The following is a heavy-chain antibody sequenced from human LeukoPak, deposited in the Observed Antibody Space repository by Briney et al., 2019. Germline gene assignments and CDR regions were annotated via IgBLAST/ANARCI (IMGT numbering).Heavy chain of an antibody. D-gene: IGHD3-22*01. V-gene: IGHV4-61*01. CDR2: IYYSGSN. J-gene: IGHJ4*02. CDR1: EDTVSFGSYY. Sequence: SEPLSLTRTVSEDTVSFGSYYWSWIRQPPGEGLEWIGYIYYSGSNNYNPALKSRVTISEDTSKNQISLKLSSVTAADTAVYYCARVRGYYDSSGYDYWGQGTLVTVSS. CDR3: ARVRGYYDSSGYDY.